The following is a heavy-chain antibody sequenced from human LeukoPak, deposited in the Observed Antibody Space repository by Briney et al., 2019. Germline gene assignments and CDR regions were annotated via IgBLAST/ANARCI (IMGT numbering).Heavy chain of an antibody. V-gene: IGHV4-34*01. J-gene: IGHJ4*02. D-gene: IGHD3-10*01. CDR2: INHSGST. CDR3: ARGMVRRPGDY. Sequence: SETLSLTCAVYGGSFSGYYWSWIRQPPGKGLEWVGEINHSGSTNYNPSLKSRVTISVDTSKNQFSLKLSSVTAEDTAVYYCARGMVRRPGDYWGQGTLVTVSS. CDR1: GGSFSGYY.